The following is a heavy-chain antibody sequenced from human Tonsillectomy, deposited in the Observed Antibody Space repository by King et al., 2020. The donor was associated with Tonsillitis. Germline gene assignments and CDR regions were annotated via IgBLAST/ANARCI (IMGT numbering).Heavy chain of an antibody. CDR2: IYPVDSDT. CDR3: ARGEVGYYYDSSGEYYFDY. D-gene: IGHD3-22*01. CDR1: GYSFTSYW. J-gene: IGHJ4*02. V-gene: IGHV5-51*01. Sequence: VQLVESGAEVKKPGESLKISCKGSGYSFTSYWIVWVRQMPGKGLEWMGIIYPVDSDTRYSPSFQGQVTISADQSISTAYLQWSSLKASDTAMYYCARGEVGYYYDSSGEYYFDYWGQGTLVTVSS.